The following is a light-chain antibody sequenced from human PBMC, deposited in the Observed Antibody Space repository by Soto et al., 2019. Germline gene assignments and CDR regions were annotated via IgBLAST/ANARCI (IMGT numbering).Light chain of an antibody. V-gene: IGLV2-14*03. J-gene: IGLJ1*01. CDR2: DVT. CDR1: GSDIGSYNY. CDR3: NSYTSASTYV. Sequence: QSALTQPASVSGSPGQSITISCTGTGSDIGSYNYVSWYQHHPGKVPKFIIYDVTNRPSGVSDHFSGSKSGNTASLTISGLQAEDEADYYCNSYTSASTYVFGTGTKVTVL.